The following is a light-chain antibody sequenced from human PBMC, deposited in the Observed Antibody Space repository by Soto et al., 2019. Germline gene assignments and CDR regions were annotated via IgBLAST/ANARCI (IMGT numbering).Light chain of an antibody. J-gene: IGKJ4*01. CDR1: QGITNY. CDR3: QKYNSAPLT. Sequence: DIQMTQSPSSLSASVGDSVTITCRASQGITNYLAWYQQKPGKVPKLLIYAASTLQSGVPARLIGRRSGTYFTLTISSLQPEDVATYYCQKYNSAPLTFGGGTKVEIK. CDR2: AAS. V-gene: IGKV1-27*01.